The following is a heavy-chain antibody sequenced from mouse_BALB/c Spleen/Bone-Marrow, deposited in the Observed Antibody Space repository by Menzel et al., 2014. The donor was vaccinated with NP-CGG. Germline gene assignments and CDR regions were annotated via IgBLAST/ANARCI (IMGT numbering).Heavy chain of an antibody. V-gene: IGHV1-5*01. Sequence: VQLQQSGTVLARPGASVKMPCKASGYTFTSYWMHWVKQRPGQGLEWIGAIYPGNSDTSYNQKFKGKAKLTAVTSTSTAYMELSSLTNEDSAVYYCTRFLYGSSFYYAMDYWGQGTPVTVSS. CDR2: IYPGNSDT. CDR3: TRFLYGSSFYYAMDY. J-gene: IGHJ4*01. CDR1: GYTFTSYW. D-gene: IGHD1-1*01.